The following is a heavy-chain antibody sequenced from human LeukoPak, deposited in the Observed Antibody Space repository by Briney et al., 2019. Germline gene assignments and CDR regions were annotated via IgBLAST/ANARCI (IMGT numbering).Heavy chain of an antibody. CDR1: GFTFSDYY. V-gene: IGHV3-11*04. CDR2: ISSSSSTI. Sequence: PGGSLRLSCAASGFTFSDYYMSWIRQAPGKGLEWVSYISSSSSTIYYADSVKGRFTISRDNAKNSLYLQMSSLRAEDTAVYYCARSAYCSSVSCLTPFDYWGQGTLVTVSS. J-gene: IGHJ4*02. D-gene: IGHD2-2*01. CDR3: ARSAYCSSVSCLTPFDY.